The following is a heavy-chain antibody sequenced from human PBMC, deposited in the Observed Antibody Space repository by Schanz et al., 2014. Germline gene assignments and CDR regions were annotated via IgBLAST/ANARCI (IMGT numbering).Heavy chain of an antibody. V-gene: IGHV3-72*01. CDR2: ITNKPNNYNT. CDR1: GFTFSDHY. J-gene: IGHJ4*02. D-gene: IGHD3-16*01. Sequence: VQLVESGGGVVQPGGSLRLSCAASGFTFSDHYMDWVRQAPGKGLEWVGRITNKPNNYNTEYAASVKGRFTISRDDSRNSLYLQMSSLKTEDTAVYYCVRLDVHDYWGQGTLVTGSA. CDR3: VRLDVHDY.